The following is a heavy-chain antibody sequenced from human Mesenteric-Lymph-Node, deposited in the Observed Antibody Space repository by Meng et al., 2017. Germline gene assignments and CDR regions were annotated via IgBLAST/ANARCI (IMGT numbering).Heavy chain of an antibody. D-gene: IGHD3-16*02. V-gene: IGHV4-38-2*02. Sequence: SETLSLTCAVSGYSISSGYYWGWIRQPPGKGLEWIGSISHSGNTYFNPSLKSRVTISVDTAKNQFSLKLSSVTAADTAVYYCARDRDDYGYVWGSYLVAGDDAFDIWGQGTMVIVSS. CDR1: GYSISSGYY. J-gene: IGHJ3*02. CDR3: ARDRDDYGYVWGSYLVAGDDAFDI. CDR2: ISHSGNT.